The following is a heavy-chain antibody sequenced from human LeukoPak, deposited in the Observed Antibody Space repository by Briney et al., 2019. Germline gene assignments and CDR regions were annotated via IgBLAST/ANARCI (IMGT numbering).Heavy chain of an antibody. Sequence: ASVKVSCKASGYTFTSYGISWVRQAPGQGLEWIGWISAYNGNTNYAQKLQGRVTMTTDTSTSTAYMELRSLRSDDTAVYYCARDLLDIVVVPAAMPLDYWGQGTLVTVSS. D-gene: IGHD2-2*01. CDR2: ISAYNGNT. V-gene: IGHV1-18*01. CDR3: ARDLLDIVVVPAAMPLDY. CDR1: GYTFTSYG. J-gene: IGHJ4*02.